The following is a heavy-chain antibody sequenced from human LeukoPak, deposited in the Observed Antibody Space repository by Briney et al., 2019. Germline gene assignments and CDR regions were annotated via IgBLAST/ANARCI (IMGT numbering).Heavy chain of an antibody. V-gene: IGHV4-34*01. CDR1: GGPFSGYY. CDR3: AGVSPPDREWLASS. CDR2: INHSGST. D-gene: IGHD6-19*01. Sequence: PSETLSLTCAVYGGPFSGYYWSWIRQPPGKGLEWIGEINHSGSTNYNPSLKSRVTISVDTSKNQFSLKLSSVTAADTAVYYCAGVSPPDREWLASSWGQGTLDTVSS. J-gene: IGHJ5*02.